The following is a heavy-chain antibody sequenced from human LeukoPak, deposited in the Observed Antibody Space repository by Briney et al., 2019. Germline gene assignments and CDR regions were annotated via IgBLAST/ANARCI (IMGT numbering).Heavy chain of an antibody. J-gene: IGHJ4*02. D-gene: IGHD3-3*01. CDR2: INEDGSQS. CDR1: GFTFSRYW. Sequence: GGSLRLSCAASGFTFSRYWMSWVRQAPGKGLERVANINEDGSQSYYVDSVKGRFTISRDNARNSLYLQINSLRVEDTAVYYCVKSMSGLNDDWGQGTLVTVSS. V-gene: IGHV3-7*01. CDR3: VKSMSGLNDD.